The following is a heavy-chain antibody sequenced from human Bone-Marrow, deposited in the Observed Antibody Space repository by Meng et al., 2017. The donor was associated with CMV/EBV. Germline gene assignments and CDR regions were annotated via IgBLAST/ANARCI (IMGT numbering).Heavy chain of an antibody. Sequence: GSLRLSCTVSGGSISSYYWSWIRQPPGKGLEWIGYIYYSGSTNYNPSLKSRVTISVDTSKNQCSLKLSSVTAADTAVYYCARGPSPPPRKSYIVGAKHSTVNGMDVWGQGTTVTVSS. CDR1: GGSISSYY. CDR2: IYYSGST. D-gene: IGHD1-26*01. V-gene: IGHV4-59*01. J-gene: IGHJ6*02. CDR3: ARGPSPPPRKSYIVGAKHSTVNGMDV.